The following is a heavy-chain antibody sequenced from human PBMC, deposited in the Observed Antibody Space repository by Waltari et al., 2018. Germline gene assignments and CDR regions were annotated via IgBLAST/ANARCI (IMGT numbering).Heavy chain of an antibody. J-gene: IGHJ4*02. CDR1: GFRSNDYA. CDR3: AKDTRLGESSLYGWYFDH. V-gene: IGHV3-9*02. Sequence: EVQLVQSGGGLVQPGRSLRLSCAASGFRSNDYAMHWVRQAPGTGLEWVSGISYNGVSIGHVDAVKCRFTISRDNAKNSLFLQMNSLRVEDTALYFCAKDTRLGESSLYGWYFDHWGQGTLVAVSS. CDR2: ISYNGVSI. D-gene: IGHD3-16*02.